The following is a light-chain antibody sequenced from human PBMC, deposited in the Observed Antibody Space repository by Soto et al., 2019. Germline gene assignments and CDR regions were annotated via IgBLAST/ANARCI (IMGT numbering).Light chain of an antibody. CDR2: DDS. J-gene: IGLJ2*01. Sequence: SYELTQPPSVSVAPGQTARITCGGNNIGSKGVHWYKQKPGQAPVLVVYDDSDRPSGIPERFSGSNSGNTATLTISRVEAGDEADYYCQAWDSGSDHVVFGGGTKVTVL. CDR3: QAWDSGSDHVV. CDR1: NIGSKG. V-gene: IGLV3-21*02.